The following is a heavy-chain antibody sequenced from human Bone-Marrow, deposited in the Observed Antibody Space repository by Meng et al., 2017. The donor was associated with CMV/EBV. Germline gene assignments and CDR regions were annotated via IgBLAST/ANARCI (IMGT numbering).Heavy chain of an antibody. V-gene: IGHV3-21*01. CDR1: GFTFSSDS. CDR3: ARDRGGSYSRTDY. Sequence: GESLRLSCAASGFTFSSDSMNWVRQALGKGLEWVSSISSSSSYIYYADSVTGRFTISRDNAKNTLSLQTNRRRAENTAVYYCARDRGGSYSRTDYCGQGTLVTVSS. D-gene: IGHD1-26*01. CDR2: ISSSSSYI. J-gene: IGHJ4*02.